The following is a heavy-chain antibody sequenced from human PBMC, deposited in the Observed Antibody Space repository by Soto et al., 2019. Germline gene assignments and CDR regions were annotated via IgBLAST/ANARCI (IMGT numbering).Heavy chain of an antibody. D-gene: IGHD3-3*01. Sequence: SETLSLTCTVSGGSISSYYWSWIRQPPGKALEWIGYIYYSGSTNYNPSLKSRVTISVDTSKNQFSLNLSSVTAADTAVYYCARSLSTYYDFWSGYLPWGQGTLVTVSS. V-gene: IGHV4-59*08. CDR2: IYYSGST. CDR3: ARSLSTYYDFWSGYLP. CDR1: GGSISSYY. J-gene: IGHJ5*02.